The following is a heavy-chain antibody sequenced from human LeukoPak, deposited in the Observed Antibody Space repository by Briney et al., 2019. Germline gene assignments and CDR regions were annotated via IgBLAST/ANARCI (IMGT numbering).Heavy chain of an antibody. J-gene: IGHJ4*02. CDR3: ARHPVAVTRGANFDY. CDR1: GGSISSTGYY. V-gene: IGHV4-39*01. D-gene: IGHD6-19*01. CDR2: IYYSGST. Sequence: SETLSLTCTVSGGSISSTGYYWGYIRQPPGKGLEWSGSIYYSGSTYYNASPKSRVTISVHTAKNQFYLKLTSVTAGDTAVYYCARHPVAVTRGANFDYWGQGTLVTVSS.